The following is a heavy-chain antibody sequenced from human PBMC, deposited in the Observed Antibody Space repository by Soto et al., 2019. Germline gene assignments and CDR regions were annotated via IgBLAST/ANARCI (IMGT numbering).Heavy chain of an antibody. CDR1: GGTFSSYA. CDR2: IIPMFGSA. CDR3: ARGTRDCSTTSCYSPQGYYRHDMDV. Sequence: ASVKVSCKASGGTFSSYAISWVRQAPGQGLEWMREIIPMFGSATYGQRFRGRVTITADESTSTAYMDLSSLRSEDSALYYCARGTRDCSTTSCYSPQGYYRHDMDVWGPGTTVTVSS. J-gene: IGHJ6*02. V-gene: IGHV1-69*13. D-gene: IGHD2-2*01.